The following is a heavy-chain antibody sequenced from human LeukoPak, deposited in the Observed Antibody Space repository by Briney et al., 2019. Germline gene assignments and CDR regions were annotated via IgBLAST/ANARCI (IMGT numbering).Heavy chain of an antibody. V-gene: IGHV3-21*01. CDR1: GXTFSSYS. D-gene: IGHD3-16*01. Sequence: GXLRXSCAXSGXTFSSYSMNWVRQAPGKGLEWVSSISSSSSYIYYADSVKGRFTISRDNAKNSLYLQMNSLRAEDTAVYYCARTSGVDYYGMDVWGQGTTVTVSS. CDR3: ARTSGVDYYGMDV. CDR2: ISSSSSYI. J-gene: IGHJ6*02.